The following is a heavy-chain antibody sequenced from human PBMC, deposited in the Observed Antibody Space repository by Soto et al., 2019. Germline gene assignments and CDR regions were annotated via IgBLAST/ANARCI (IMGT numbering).Heavy chain of an antibody. V-gene: IGHV3-23*01. CDR3: ARVSRVGAISYYYYGMDV. J-gene: IGHJ6*02. D-gene: IGHD1-26*01. Sequence: GGSLRLSCAASGFTFSSYAMSWVRQAPGKGLEWVSAISGSGGSTYYADSVKGRFTISRDNSKNTLYLQMNSLRDEDTAVYYCARVSRVGAISYYYYGMDVWGQGTTVTVSS. CDR1: GFTFSSYA. CDR2: ISGSGGST.